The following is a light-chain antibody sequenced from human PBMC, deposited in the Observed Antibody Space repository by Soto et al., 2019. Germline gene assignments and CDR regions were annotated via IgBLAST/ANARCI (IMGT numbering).Light chain of an antibody. V-gene: IGKV1-5*03. Sequence: DIQMTQSPSTLSGSVGYRVTITCRASQTISSWLAWYQQKPGKAPKLLIYKASTLKSGVPSRFSGSGSGTEFTLTISSLQPDDFATYYCQQYYSYPPWTFGQGTKVDIK. CDR1: QTISSW. CDR2: KAS. CDR3: QQYYSYPPWT. J-gene: IGKJ1*01.